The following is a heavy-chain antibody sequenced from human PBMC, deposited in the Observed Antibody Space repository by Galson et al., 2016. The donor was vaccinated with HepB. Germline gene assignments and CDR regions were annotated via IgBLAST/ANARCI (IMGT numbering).Heavy chain of an antibody. D-gene: IGHD6-19*01. CDR3: ARRFNGWETDAFDL. Sequence: SLRLSCAASEFTFSAYSMNWVRQAPGKGLEWVSIITSSSATIYHADSVKGRFTVSRDDGKKSMYLQMNSLRDEDTAVYYCARRFNGWETDAFDLWGQGTMVTVSS. V-gene: IGHV3-48*02. CDR2: ITSSSATI. CDR1: EFTFSAYS. J-gene: IGHJ3*01.